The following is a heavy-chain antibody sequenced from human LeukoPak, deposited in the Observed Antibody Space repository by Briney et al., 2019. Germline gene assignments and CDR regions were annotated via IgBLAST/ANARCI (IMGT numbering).Heavy chain of an antibody. J-gene: IGHJ4*02. V-gene: IGHV3-30*02. CDR1: GFTFSSYG. D-gene: IGHD3-10*01. CDR2: IRYDGSNK. CDR3: ARIDWLVLLWFGELSDPIDY. Sequence: GGSLRLSCAASGFTFSSYGMHWVRQAPGKGLEWVAFIRYDGSNKYYADSVKGRFTISRDNSKNTLYLQMNSLRAEDTAVYYCARIDWLVLLWFGELSDPIDYWGQGTLVTVSS.